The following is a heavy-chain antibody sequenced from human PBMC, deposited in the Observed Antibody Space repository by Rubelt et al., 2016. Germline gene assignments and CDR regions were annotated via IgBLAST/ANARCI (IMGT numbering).Heavy chain of an antibody. D-gene: IGHD6-13*01. J-gene: IGHJ4*02. CDR1: GGSISYYY. CDR3: ASSSYSSSWGYFDS. Sequence: QVQLQESGPGLVKPSETLSLTCTVSGGSISYYYWSFIRQSPGRGLEWIGYIYYSGGTNYNPSLKSRVTISVDTSQSQFSLKLSSVTAADTAIYYCASSSYSSSWGYFDSWGQGSLVTVSS. V-gene: IGHV4-59*08. CDR2: IYYSGGT.